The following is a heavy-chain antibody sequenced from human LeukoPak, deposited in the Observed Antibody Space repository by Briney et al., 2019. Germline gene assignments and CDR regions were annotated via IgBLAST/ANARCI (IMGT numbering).Heavy chain of an antibody. V-gene: IGHV3-23*01. CDR1: GFTFSTYA. CDR3: AKRGIVIRAVIIIGFHKEAYYFDY. J-gene: IGHJ4*02. CDR2: ISERGGST. Sequence: GGSLTLSCAASGFTFSTYAMSWVRQAPGKGLEWVSGISERGGSTNYADPVKGRFIISRDTSKNTVYLQMNSLRVEDTAVYFCAKRGIVIRAVIIIGFHKEAYYFDYWGQGILVTVSS. D-gene: IGHD3-10*01.